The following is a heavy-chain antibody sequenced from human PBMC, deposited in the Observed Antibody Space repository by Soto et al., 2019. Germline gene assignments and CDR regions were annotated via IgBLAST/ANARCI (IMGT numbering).Heavy chain of an antibody. CDR2: IYGNDDK. J-gene: IGHJ4*02. Sequence: QITLKESGPTLVNPTQTLTLTCTFSGFSLTTSAVVVGWIRQPPGKALEWLAFIYGNDDKRYSPSLKSRLTITKDTSKNQVVLTMTNMDPVDTATYYCAHQRTLLEVDYWGQGTLVTVSS. V-gene: IGHV2-5*01. CDR1: GFSLTTSAVV. D-gene: IGHD2-15*01. CDR3: AHQRTLLEVDY.